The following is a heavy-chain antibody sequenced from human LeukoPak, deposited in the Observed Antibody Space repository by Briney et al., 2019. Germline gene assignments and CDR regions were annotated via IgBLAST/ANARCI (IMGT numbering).Heavy chain of an antibody. D-gene: IGHD3-10*01. CDR2: INHSGST. CDR3: ARSLLWFGSHFDY. Sequence: SEILSVTCAVYGGSFSGYYWSWIRQPPGKGLEWIGEINHSGSTNYNPSLKSRVTISVDTSKNQFSLKLSSVTAADTAVYYCARSLLWFGSHFDYWGQGTLVTVSS. V-gene: IGHV4-34*01. J-gene: IGHJ4*02. CDR1: GGSFSGYY.